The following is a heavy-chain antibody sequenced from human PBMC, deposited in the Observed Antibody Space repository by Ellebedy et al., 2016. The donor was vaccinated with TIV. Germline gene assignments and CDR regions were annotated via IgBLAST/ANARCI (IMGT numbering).Heavy chain of an antibody. D-gene: IGHD3-10*01. CDR3: ATWSGEARAFDY. CDR2: ILGSGDTT. V-gene: IGHV3-23*01. J-gene: IGHJ4*02. Sequence: GGSLRLXCAASGFTFSTYAMTWVRQAPGKGLEWVSAILGSGDTTSYSDSVKGRFTISRDNSKNTLYLQMSSLRAEDTAVYYCATWSGEARAFDYWGQGTLVTVSS. CDR1: GFTFSTYA.